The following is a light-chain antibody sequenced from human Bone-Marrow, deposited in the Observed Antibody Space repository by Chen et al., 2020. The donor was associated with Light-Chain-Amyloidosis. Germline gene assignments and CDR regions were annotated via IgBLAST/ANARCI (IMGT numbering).Light chain of an antibody. CDR1: NIGSTS. CDR3: QVWDRSSDRPV. Sequence: SYLLTHPSSVSVSPGHTATIACGGNNIGSTSVHWYQQTPGPAPLLVVYDDSDRPSGIPERWSGSNSGNTATLTISRVEAGDEADYYCQVWDRSSDRPVFGGGTKLTVL. V-gene: IGLV3-21*02. J-gene: IGLJ3*02. CDR2: DDS.